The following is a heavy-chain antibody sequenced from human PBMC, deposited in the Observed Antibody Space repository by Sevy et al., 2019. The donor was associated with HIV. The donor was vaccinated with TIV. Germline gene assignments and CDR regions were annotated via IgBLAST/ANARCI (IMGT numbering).Heavy chain of an antibody. D-gene: IGHD3-10*01. CDR1: GYTFTRYE. V-gene: IGHV1-8*01. CDR3: ARAIGTTVVTPVDY. Sequence: ASVKVSCKASGYTFTRYEINWVLQATGQGLEWMGWMNPNSGDTGSVQKFQGRVTMTRNTSISTAYMELRSLRSDDTAVYYCARAIGTTVVTPVDYWGQRTLVTVSS. J-gene: IGHJ4*02. CDR2: MNPNSGDT.